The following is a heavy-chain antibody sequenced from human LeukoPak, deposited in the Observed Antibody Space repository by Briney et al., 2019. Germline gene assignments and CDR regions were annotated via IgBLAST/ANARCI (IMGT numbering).Heavy chain of an antibody. CDR2: INDSGST. V-gene: IGHV4-34*01. J-gene: IGHJ5*02. D-gene: IGHD2-2*01. CDR1: GGSFSGYY. Sequence: SETLSLTCAVYGGSFSGYYWSWIRQPPGKGLEWIGEINDSGSTNYNPSLKSRVTISVDTSKNQFSLKLSSVTAADTAVYYCARGGFLYCSSTSCHGFWFDPWGQGTLVTVFS. CDR3: ARGGFLYCSSTSCHGFWFDP.